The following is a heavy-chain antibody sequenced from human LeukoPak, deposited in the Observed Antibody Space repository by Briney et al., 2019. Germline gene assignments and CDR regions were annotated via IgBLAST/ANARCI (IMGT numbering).Heavy chain of an antibody. D-gene: IGHD5-12*01. Sequence: PSETLTLTCTVSGGSISSYYWSWIRQPPGKGLEWIGYIYYSGSTNYNPSLKSRVTISVDTSKNQFSLKLSSVTAADTAVYYCARSGRGYSGYDWSYYYMDVVGKGTTLTVSS. CDR2: IYYSGST. V-gene: IGHV4-59*01. J-gene: IGHJ6*03. CDR1: GGSISSYY. CDR3: ARSGRGYSGYDWSYYYMDV.